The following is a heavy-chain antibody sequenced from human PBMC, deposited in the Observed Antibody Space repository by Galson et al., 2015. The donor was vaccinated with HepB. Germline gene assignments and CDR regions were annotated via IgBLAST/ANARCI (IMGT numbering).Heavy chain of an antibody. CDR3: ARIDFTLTPARGYLDY. D-gene: IGHD3-3*01. V-gene: IGHV3-74*01. CDR2: ISNDGSHR. CDR1: GFSLGSYW. J-gene: IGHJ4*02. Sequence: SLRLSCAASGFSLGSYWMHWVRQVPGKGPVWVSRISNDGSHRNYADSVKGRFTISRDNAKNTLYLHMSSLRVEDTAIYYCARIDFTLTPARGYLDYWGQGILVTVSS.